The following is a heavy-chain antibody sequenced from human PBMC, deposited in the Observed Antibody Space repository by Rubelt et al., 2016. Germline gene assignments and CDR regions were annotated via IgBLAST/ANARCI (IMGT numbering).Heavy chain of an antibody. J-gene: IGHJ4*02. CDR2: FDPEDGET. CDR3: ATRSLWFGEIDRYFDY. Sequence: VQLVQSGAEVKKPGASVKVSCKVSGYTLTELSMHWVRQAPGKGLEWMGGFDPEDGETIYAQKFQGRVTTTEDTSTDTSYMELSSRRSEDTAVDYCATRSLWFGEIDRYFDYWGQGTLVTVSS. D-gene: IGHD3-10*01. CDR1: GYTLTELS. V-gene: IGHV1-24*01.